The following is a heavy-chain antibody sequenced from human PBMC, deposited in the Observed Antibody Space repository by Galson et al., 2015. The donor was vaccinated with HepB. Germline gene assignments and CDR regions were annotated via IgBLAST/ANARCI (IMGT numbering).Heavy chain of an antibody. V-gene: IGHV3-23*01. CDR3: AKDLQLLFEGYFDY. J-gene: IGHJ4*02. CDR2: ISGSGGST. Sequence: SLRLSCAASGFTFSSYAMSWVRQAPGKGLEWVSVISGSGGSTYYADSVKGRFTISRDNSKNTLYLQMNSLRAEDTAVYYCAKDLQLLFEGYFDYWGQGTLVTVSS. D-gene: IGHD5-18*01. CDR1: GFTFSSYA.